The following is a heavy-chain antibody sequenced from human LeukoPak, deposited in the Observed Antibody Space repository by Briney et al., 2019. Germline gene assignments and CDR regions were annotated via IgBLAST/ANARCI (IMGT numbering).Heavy chain of an antibody. CDR3: ARVLGCSYGSVSDY. V-gene: IGHV1-2*02. D-gene: IGHD5-18*01. J-gene: IGHJ4*02. CDR2: INPNSGGT. CDR1: GYTFTGYY. Sequence: ASVKVSCKASGYTFTGYYMHWVRQAPGQGLEWMGWINPNSGGTNYAQKFQGRVTMTRDTSISTAYMDLSRLRSDDTAVYYCARVLGCSYGSVSDYWGQGTLVTVSS.